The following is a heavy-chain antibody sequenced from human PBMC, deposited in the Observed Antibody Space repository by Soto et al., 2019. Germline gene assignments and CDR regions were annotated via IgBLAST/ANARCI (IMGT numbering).Heavy chain of an antibody. J-gene: IGHJ4*02. CDR2: ISSSSSNI. D-gene: IGHD2-15*01. CDR3: ARGDQGYCSGGTCSPGY. V-gene: IGHV3-21*01. CDR1: GFTFSSYN. Sequence: EVQLVESGGGLVKPGGSLRLSCAASGFTFSSYNMHWVRQAPGKGLEWVSFISSSSSNIYYADSVKGRFTISRDNAKNSLYLQMKSLRAEDTAVYYCARGDQGYCSGGTCSPGYWGQGTMVTVSS.